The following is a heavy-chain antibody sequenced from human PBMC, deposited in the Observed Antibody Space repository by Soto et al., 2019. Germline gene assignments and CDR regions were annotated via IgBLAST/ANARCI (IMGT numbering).Heavy chain of an antibody. V-gene: IGHV1-46*03. CDR2: INPSGGST. CDR3: ARSGANYDILTGYYIFDY. Sequence: ASVKVSCKASGYTFTSYYMHWVRQAPGQGLEWMGIINPSGGSTSYAQKFQGRVTMTRDTSTSTVYMELSSLRSEDTAVYYCARSGANYDILTGYYIFDYWGQGTLVTVSS. D-gene: IGHD3-9*01. J-gene: IGHJ4*02. CDR1: GYTFTSYY.